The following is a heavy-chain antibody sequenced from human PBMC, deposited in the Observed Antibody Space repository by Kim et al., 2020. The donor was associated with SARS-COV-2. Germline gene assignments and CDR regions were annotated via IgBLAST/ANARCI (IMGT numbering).Heavy chain of an antibody. J-gene: IGHJ6*02. Sequence: NYAGSVKGLLTISRDDAKHSLYLQMNSRGAEDPAVYYCARTALDSYGMDVWGQGTTVTVSS. V-gene: IGHV3-11*03. CDR3: ARTALDSYGMDV. D-gene: IGHD3-22*01.